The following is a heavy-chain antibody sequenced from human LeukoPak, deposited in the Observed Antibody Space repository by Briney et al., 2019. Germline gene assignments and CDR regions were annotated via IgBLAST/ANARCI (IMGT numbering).Heavy chain of an antibody. D-gene: IGHD4-17*01. Sequence: GGSLRLSCAASGFSFISYSMNWVRQAPGKGLEWVSTVSSGSSYIYYADSVKGRFTISRDNTKKSLYLQMNILRAEDTAVYYCARGATTTRFGRFDPWGQGTLVTVSS. CDR1: GFSFISYS. CDR2: VSSGSSYI. CDR3: ARGATTTRFGRFDP. V-gene: IGHV3-21*01. J-gene: IGHJ5*02.